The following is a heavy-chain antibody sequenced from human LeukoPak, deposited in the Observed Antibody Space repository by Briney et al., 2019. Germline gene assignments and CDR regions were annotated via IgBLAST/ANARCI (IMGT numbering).Heavy chain of an antibody. CDR3: ARGAYHYDSNY. CDR1: GGSISSYY. J-gene: IGHJ4*02. CDR2: IYYSGST. D-gene: IGHD3-22*01. Sequence: RTSETLSLTCTVSGGSISSYYWSWIRQPPGKGLGWIGYIYYSGSTNYNPSLKSRVTISVDTSKNQFSLKLSSVTAADTAVYYCARGAYHYDSNYWGQGTLVTVSS. V-gene: IGHV4-59*01.